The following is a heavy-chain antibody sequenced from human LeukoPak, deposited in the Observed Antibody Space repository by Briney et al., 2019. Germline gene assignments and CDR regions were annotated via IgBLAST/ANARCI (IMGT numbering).Heavy chain of an antibody. Sequence: PGGSLRLSCAASGFTFSDYYMSWIRQAPGKGLEWVSYISSSGSTIYYADSVKGRFTISRDNAKNSLYLQMNSLRAEDTAVYYCARTTAPSKTTGSFDYWGQGTLVTVSS. V-gene: IGHV3-11*04. CDR3: ARTTAPSKTTGSFDY. D-gene: IGHD1/OR15-1a*01. CDR1: GFTFSDYY. J-gene: IGHJ4*02. CDR2: ISSSGSTI.